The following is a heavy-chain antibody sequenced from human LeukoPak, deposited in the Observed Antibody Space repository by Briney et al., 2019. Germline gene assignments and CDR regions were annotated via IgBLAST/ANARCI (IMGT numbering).Heavy chain of an antibody. CDR1: GYTFTSYG. Sequence: ASVTVSCKASGYTFTSYGIRWVGQAPGQALEWMGWISAYNGNTNYAQKLQGKVTMTTDTSTSTTYMELRSLRSDDTAVYYCARDLWELPGDYWGQGTLVTVSS. CDR3: ARDLWELPGDY. D-gene: IGHD1-26*01. V-gene: IGHV1-18*01. J-gene: IGHJ4*02. CDR2: ISAYNGNT.